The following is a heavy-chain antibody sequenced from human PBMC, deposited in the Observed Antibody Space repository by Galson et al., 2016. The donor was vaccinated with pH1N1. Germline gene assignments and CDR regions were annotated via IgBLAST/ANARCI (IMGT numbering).Heavy chain of an antibody. CDR2: IRYDGSNK. CDR3: AKSQETRGGDCYWCSGFDY. D-gene: IGHD2-21*02. J-gene: IGHJ4*02. CDR1: GFTFSSYG. Sequence: SLRLSCAASGFTFSSYGMHWVRQAPGKGLEWVAFIRYDGSNKYYADSVKGRFTISRDSSKSTLYLQMNSLRAEDTAVYYCAKSQETRGGDCYWCSGFDYWGQGTLVTVSS. V-gene: IGHV3-30*02.